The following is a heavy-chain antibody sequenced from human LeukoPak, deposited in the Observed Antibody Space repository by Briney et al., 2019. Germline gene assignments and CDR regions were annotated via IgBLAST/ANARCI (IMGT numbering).Heavy chain of an antibody. CDR3: TTDRYYYDSSGYYHHPYYFDY. D-gene: IGHD3-22*01. CDR2: IKSKTDGGTT. CDR1: GFTFSNAW. V-gene: IGHV3-15*01. J-gene: IGHJ4*02. Sequence: PGGSLRLSCEASGFTFSNAWMSWVRQAPGKGLEWVGRIKSKTDGGTTDYAAPVKGRFTISRDDSKNTLYLQMNSLKTEDTAVYYCTTDRYYYDSSGYYHHPYYFDYWGQGTLVTVSS.